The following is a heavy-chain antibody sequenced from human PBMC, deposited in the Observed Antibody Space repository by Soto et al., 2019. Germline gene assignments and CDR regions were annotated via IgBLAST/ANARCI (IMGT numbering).Heavy chain of an antibody. CDR3: ARILPSGSAFDI. CDR2: IYYSGNT. V-gene: IGHV4-30-4*01. Sequence: SETLSLTCIVSGGSIRSCDYNSSCFRQPPGKGLEWVGYIYYSGNTYYNPSLKSRITISVDTSTNHFFLKVNSVTAADTAVYYCARILPSGSAFDIWGQGTMGTVS. J-gene: IGHJ3*02. CDR1: GGSIRSCDYN. D-gene: IGHD2-15*01.